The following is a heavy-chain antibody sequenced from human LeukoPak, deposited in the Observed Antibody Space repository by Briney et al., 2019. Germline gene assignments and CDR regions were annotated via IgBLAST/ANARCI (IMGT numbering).Heavy chain of an antibody. CDR2: ISAYNGNT. J-gene: IGHJ6*02. CDR3: ARDSPRYDFWSGYRPRYGMHV. V-gene: IGHV1-18*01. Sequence: ASVKVSCKASGYTFTSYGISWVRQAPGQGLEWMGWISAYNGNTNYAQKLQGRVTMTTDTSTSTAYMELRSLRSDDTAVYYCARDSPRYDFWSGYRPRYGMHVWGQGTTVTVSS. CDR1: GYTFTSYG. D-gene: IGHD3-3*01.